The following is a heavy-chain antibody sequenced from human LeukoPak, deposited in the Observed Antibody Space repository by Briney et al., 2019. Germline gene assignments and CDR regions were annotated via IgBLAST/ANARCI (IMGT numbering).Heavy chain of an antibody. V-gene: IGHV3-30*02. CDR3: AKDLLTYGDYFFSQDY. J-gene: IGHJ4*02. Sequence: GGSLRLSCAASGFTFSSYGMHWVRQAPGKGLEWVAFIRYDGSNKYYADSVKGRFTISRDNSKNTLYLQMNSLRAEDTAVYYCAKDLLTYGDYFFSQDYWGQGTLVTVSS. CDR2: IRYDGSNK. D-gene: IGHD4-17*01. CDR1: GFTFSSYG.